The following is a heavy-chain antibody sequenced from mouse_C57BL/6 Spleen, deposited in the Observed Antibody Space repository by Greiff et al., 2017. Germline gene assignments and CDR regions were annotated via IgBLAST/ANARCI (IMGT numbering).Heavy chain of an antibody. Sequence: VMLVESGAELARPGASVKMSCKASGYTFTSYTMHWVKQRPGQGLEWIGYINPSSSYTKYNQKFKDKATLTADKSSSTAYMQLSSLTSEDSAVYYCARSHYYGSPYAMDYWGQGTSVTVSS. J-gene: IGHJ4*01. CDR3: ARSHYYGSPYAMDY. CDR2: INPSSSYT. V-gene: IGHV1-4*01. D-gene: IGHD1-1*01. CDR1: GYTFTSYT.